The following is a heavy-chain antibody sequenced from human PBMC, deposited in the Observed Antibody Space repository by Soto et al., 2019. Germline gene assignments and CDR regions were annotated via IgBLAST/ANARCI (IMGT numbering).Heavy chain of an antibody. CDR1: GFTFSSYW. V-gene: IGHV3-7*03. CDR3: ARDPSYSSSSDY. CDR2: IKQDGSEK. D-gene: IGHD6-6*01. J-gene: IGHJ4*02. Sequence: GGSLKLSCAASGFTFSSYWMSWVRQAPGKGLEWVANIKQDGSEKYYVDSVKGRFTISRDNAKNSLYLQVNSLRAEDTAVYYCARDPSYSSSSDYWGQGTLVTVSS.